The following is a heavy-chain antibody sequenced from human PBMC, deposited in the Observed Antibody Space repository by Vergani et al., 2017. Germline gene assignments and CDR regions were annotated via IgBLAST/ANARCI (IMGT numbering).Heavy chain of an antibody. V-gene: IGHV3-23*01. CDR1: GFTFSSYA. CDR3: AKVLRYFEKRVDY. D-gene: IGHD3-9*01. Sequence: EVQLLESGGGLVQPGGSLRLSCAASGFTFSSYAMSWVRQAPGKGLEWVSAISGSGGSTYYADSVKGRFTIARDKSKNTLYLQMNSLRAEDTAVYYCAKVLRYFEKRVDYWGQGTLVTVSS. CDR2: ISGSGGST. J-gene: IGHJ4*02.